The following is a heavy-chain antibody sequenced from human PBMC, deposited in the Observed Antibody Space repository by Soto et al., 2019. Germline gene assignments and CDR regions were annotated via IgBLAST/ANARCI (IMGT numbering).Heavy chain of an antibody. D-gene: IGHD6-19*01. CDR3: AKPVAGTQIFDY. Sequence: QVQLVESGGGVVQPGRSLRLSCAASGFTFSSYGMHWVRQAPGKGLEWVAVISYDGSNKYYADSVKGRFTISRDNSKNTLYLQMNGLRAEDTAVYYCAKPVAGTQIFDYWAQGTLVTVSS. V-gene: IGHV3-30*18. J-gene: IGHJ4*02. CDR1: GFTFSSYG. CDR2: ISYDGSNK.